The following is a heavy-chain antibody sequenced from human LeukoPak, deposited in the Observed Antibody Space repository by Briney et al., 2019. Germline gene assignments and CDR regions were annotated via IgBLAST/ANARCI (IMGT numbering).Heavy chain of an antibody. J-gene: IGHJ4*02. D-gene: IGHD4-17*01. Sequence: SETLSLTCTVSGGSISTYYWSWIRQPAGKGLEWIGRIYTSGSTNYNPSLKSRVTMSVDTSKSQFSLKLSSVTAADTAVYYCARRSGDHPACDYWGQGTLVTVSS. CDR1: GGSISTYY. CDR3: ARRSGDHPACDY. CDR2: IYTSGST. V-gene: IGHV4-4*07.